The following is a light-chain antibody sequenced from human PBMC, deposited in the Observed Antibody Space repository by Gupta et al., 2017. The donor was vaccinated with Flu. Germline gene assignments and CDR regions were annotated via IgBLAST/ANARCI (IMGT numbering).Light chain of an antibody. CDR2: DIS. V-gene: IGKV3-11*01. J-gene: IGKJ4*01. CDR1: QSASSY. Sequence: PGERATLSCRASQSASSYFAWYQQKPGQAPRLLIYDISKRATGIPARFSGSGSGTDFTLTISSLEPEDFAVYYCQQGYHWPTFGGGTKVEIK. CDR3: QQGYHWPT.